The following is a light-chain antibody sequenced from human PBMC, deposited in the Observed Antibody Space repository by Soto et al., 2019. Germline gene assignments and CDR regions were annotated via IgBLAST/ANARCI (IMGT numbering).Light chain of an antibody. CDR3: QQYGSSPLT. V-gene: IGKV3-20*01. J-gene: IGKJ4*01. Sequence: EIVLTQSPGTLSLSPGERATLSCRASQSVSSSFLAWYQQKPGQAPRLLIYGASSRATGIPDRFSGSGSGTDLTLTISLVEPEDVAVYCCQQYGSSPLTFGRGTKVEIK. CDR2: GAS. CDR1: QSVSSSF.